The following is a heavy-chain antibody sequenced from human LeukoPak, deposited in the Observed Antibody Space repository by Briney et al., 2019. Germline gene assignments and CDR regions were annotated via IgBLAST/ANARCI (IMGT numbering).Heavy chain of an antibody. Sequence: GGSLRLSCAASGFTFNNYWMHWVRQAPGKGLESVAVISHDGNSKYSADSVKGRFTISRDNSKNTLYLQMDSLRVEDTAVYYCAKDRSYSGYEPLDYWGQGTLVTVSS. J-gene: IGHJ4*02. V-gene: IGHV3-30*18. CDR3: AKDRSYSGYEPLDY. D-gene: IGHD1-26*01. CDR2: ISHDGNSK. CDR1: GFTFNNYW.